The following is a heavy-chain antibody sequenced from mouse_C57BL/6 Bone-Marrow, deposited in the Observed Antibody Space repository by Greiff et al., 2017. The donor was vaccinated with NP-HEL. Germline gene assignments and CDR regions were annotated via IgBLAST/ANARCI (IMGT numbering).Heavy chain of an antibody. V-gene: IGHV5-6*02. D-gene: IGHD1-1*01. Sequence: EVKLVESGGDLVKPGGSLKLSCAASGFTFSSYGMSWVRQTPDKRLEWVATISSGSYTYYPDSVKGRFTISRDNAKNTLYLQMSSLKSEDTAMYYCARRGTTVVALYYGYPYYFDYWGQGTTLTVSS. CDR1: GFTFSSYG. CDR2: ISSGSYT. CDR3: ARRGTTVVALYYGYPYYFDY. J-gene: IGHJ2*01.